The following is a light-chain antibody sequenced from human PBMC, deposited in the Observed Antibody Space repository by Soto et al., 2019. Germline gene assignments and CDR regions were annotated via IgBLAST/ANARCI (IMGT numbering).Light chain of an antibody. V-gene: IGKV3D-15*01. CDR3: QQYESSPRT. J-gene: IGKJ1*01. Sequence: IVMTQSPATLSVSPGERATLSCKASQSISSNVAWYQQKPGQAPRLLIYGASTRATGIPDRFSASGSGTDFTLTISRLEPEDFAVYYCQQYESSPRTFGQGTKVDIK. CDR1: QSISSN. CDR2: GAS.